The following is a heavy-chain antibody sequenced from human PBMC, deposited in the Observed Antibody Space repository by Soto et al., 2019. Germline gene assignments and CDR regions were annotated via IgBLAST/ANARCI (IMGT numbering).Heavy chain of an antibody. CDR1: GFTFSSYG. CDR3: ARETDKSYIWGSYRHEPGGFY. Sequence: GGSLRLSCAASGFTFSSYGMHWVRQAPGKGLEWVAVISYDGSNKYYADSVKGRFTISRDNSKNTLYLQMNSLRAEDTAVYYCARETDKSYIWGSYRHEPGGFYWGQGTLVTVSS. V-gene: IGHV3-30*03. CDR2: ISYDGSNK. D-gene: IGHD3-16*02. J-gene: IGHJ4*02.